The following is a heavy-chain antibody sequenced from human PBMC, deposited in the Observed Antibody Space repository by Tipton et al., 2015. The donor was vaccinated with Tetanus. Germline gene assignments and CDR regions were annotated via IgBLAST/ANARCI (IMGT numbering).Heavy chain of an antibody. CDR3: ARSNSEEDYYYYGMDV. V-gene: IGHV3-23*01. Sequence: SLRLSCAASGFTFSSYAMSWVRQAPGKGLEWVSAISGSGGSTYYADSVKGRFTISRDNSKNTLYLQMNSLRAEDTAVYYCARSNSEEDYYYYGMDVWGQGTTATVSS. D-gene: IGHD4-11*01. CDR2: ISGSGGST. CDR1: GFTFSSYA. J-gene: IGHJ6*02.